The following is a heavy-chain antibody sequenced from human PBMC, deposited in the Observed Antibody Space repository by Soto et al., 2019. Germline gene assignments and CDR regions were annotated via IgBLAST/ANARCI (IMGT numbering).Heavy chain of an antibody. CDR3: AKGSGSYYKHYYYGMDV. Sequence: PGESPKISCKGSGYSFTSYWISWVRQMPGKGLEWMGRIDPSDSYTNYSPSFQGHVTISADKSISTAYLQWSSLKASDTAMYYCAKGSGSYYKHYYYGMDVWGQGTTVTVSS. D-gene: IGHD3-10*01. CDR1: GYSFTSYW. V-gene: IGHV5-10-1*01. CDR2: IDPSDSYT. J-gene: IGHJ6*02.